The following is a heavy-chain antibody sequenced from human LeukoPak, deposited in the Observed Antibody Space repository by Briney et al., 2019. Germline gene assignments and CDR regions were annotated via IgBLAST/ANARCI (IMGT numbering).Heavy chain of an antibody. CDR1: GFTVSSNY. V-gene: IGHV3-53*01. CDR2: IYSGDTT. Sequence: GGSLRLSCAASGFTVSSNYMSWVRQAPGRGLEWVSVIYSGDTTYYADSVKGRFTISRDNSKNTLYLQMNSLRAEDTAVYYCAKDMYYYDSSGYYPNYFDYWGQGTLVTVSS. D-gene: IGHD3-22*01. CDR3: AKDMYYYDSSGYYPNYFDY. J-gene: IGHJ4*02.